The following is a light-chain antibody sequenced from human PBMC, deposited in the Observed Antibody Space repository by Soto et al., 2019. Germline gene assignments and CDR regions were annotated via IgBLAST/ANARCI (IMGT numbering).Light chain of an antibody. CDR1: SSDVGSYNL. CDR3: CSYAGSSTP. V-gene: IGLV2-23*01. J-gene: IGLJ3*02. CDR2: EGS. Sequence: QSVLTQPASVSGSPGQSITISCTGTSSDVGSYNLVSWYQQHPGKAPKLMIYEGSKRPSGVSNRFSGSKSGNTASLTTSGLQAEDEADYYCCSYAGSSTPFGGGTKLTVL.